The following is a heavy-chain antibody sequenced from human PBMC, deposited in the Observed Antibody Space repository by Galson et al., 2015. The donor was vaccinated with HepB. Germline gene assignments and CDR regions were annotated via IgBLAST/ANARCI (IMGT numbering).Heavy chain of an antibody. Sequence: SLRLSCAASGFTFSSYDLYWVRQAPGKGLEWVVVISYDGSKTYADSVKGRFTISRDNSKNTLYLQMNSLRVEDTAVYYCARLSIAGGFESWGQGTLVTVSS. CDR3: ARLSIAGGFES. D-gene: IGHD6-13*01. CDR2: ISYDGSK. J-gene: IGHJ4*02. CDR1: GFTFSSYD. V-gene: IGHV3-30-3*01.